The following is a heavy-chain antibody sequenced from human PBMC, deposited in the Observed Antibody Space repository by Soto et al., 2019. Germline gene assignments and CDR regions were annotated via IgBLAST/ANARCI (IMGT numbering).Heavy chain of an antibody. CDR3: ARDHPWGTRRYYYYGMDV. J-gene: IGHJ6*02. CDR1: GGSISSYY. V-gene: IGHV4-59*01. CDR2: IYYSGST. D-gene: IGHD3-16*01. Sequence: QVQLQESGPGLVKPSEPLSLTCTVSGGSISSYYWSWIRQPPGKGLEWIGYIYYSGSTNYNPCLKRRVTISVDTSKHQFALKLSSVTAADTAVYYCARDHPWGTRRYYYYGMDVWGQGTTVTVSS.